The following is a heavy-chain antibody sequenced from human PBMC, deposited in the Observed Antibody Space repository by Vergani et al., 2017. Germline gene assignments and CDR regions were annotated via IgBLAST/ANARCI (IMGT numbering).Heavy chain of an antibody. CDR3: ARGLPFSVSPKFDP. CDR2: INHSGST. Sequence: QVQLQQWGAGLLKPSETLSLTCAVYGGSFSGYYWSWIRQPPGKGLEWVGEINHSGSTNYNPALKGRVTISVDTSKNQFSLKLSSVTAADTAVYYCARGLPFSVSPKFDPWGQGTLVTVSS. CDR1: GGSFSGYY. J-gene: IGHJ5*02. V-gene: IGHV4-34*01. D-gene: IGHD6-25*01.